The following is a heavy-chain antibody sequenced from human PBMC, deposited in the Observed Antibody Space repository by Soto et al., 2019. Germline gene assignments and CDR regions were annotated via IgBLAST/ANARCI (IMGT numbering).Heavy chain of an antibody. V-gene: IGHV3-15*07. CDR3: TTGSVEGV. J-gene: IGHJ6*02. CDR2: IKRNSDGGRT. D-gene: IGHD2-15*01. CDR1: GFTFYNSW. Sequence: EVQLVESGGGLVKPGGSLRLSCAASGFTFYNSWMNWGRQAPGKGLEWVGRIKRNSDGGRTDYAAPVKGRFTISRDDSENMLYLQMNSLKTEDTAVYYCTTGSVEGVWGQGTTVSVSS.